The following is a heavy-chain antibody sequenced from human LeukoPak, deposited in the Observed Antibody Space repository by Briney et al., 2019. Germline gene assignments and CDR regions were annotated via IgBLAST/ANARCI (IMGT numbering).Heavy chain of an antibody. CDR1: GGSISSYY. D-gene: IGHD5-18*01. Sequence: SETLSLTCTVSGGSISSYYWSWIRQPPGKGLEWIGYIYYSGSTNYNPSLKSRVTTSVDTSKNQFSLKLSSVTAADTAVYYCARGASAMDNFDYWGQGTLVTVSS. V-gene: IGHV4-59*01. CDR3: ARGASAMDNFDY. J-gene: IGHJ4*02. CDR2: IYYSGST.